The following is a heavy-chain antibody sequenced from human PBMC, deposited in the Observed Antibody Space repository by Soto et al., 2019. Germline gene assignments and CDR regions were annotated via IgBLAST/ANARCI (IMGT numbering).Heavy chain of an antibody. CDR1: GGSFSGYY. V-gene: IGHV4-34*01. J-gene: IGHJ6*02. Sequence: NPSETLSLTCAVYGGSFSGYYWSWIRQPPGKGLEWIGEINHSGSTNYNPSLKSRVTISVDTSKNQFSLKLSSVTAADTAVYYCARGLVLMVYATSPSYYYGMDVWGQGTTVTVSS. CDR3: ARGLVLMVYATSPSYYYGMDV. CDR2: INHSGST. D-gene: IGHD2-8*01.